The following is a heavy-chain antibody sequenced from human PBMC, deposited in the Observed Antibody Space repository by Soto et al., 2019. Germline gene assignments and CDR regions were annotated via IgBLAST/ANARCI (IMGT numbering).Heavy chain of an antibody. CDR2: ISYDGSNK. CDR1: GFTFSAYV. D-gene: IGHD5-12*01. Sequence: GGSLRLSCAASGFTFSAYVMSWVRQAPGKGLEWVAVISYDGSNKYYADSVKGRFTISRDNSKNTLYLQMNSLRAEDTAVYYCAREVDIVATIRLGTYFDYWGQGTLVTVSS. J-gene: IGHJ4*02. CDR3: AREVDIVATIRLGTYFDY. V-gene: IGHV3-30-3*01.